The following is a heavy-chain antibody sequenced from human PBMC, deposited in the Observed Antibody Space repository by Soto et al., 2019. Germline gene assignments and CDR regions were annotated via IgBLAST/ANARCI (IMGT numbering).Heavy chain of an antibody. CDR1: GFTFSSYA. D-gene: IGHD2-15*01. CDR3: ALGPAAYYYYYMDV. CDR2: ISGSGGST. J-gene: IGHJ6*03. Sequence: LRLSCAASGFTFSSYAMSWVRQAPGKGLEWVSAISGSGGSTYYADSVKGRFTISRDNSKNTLYLQMNSLRAEDTAVYYCALGPAAYYYYYMDVWGKGTTVTVSS. V-gene: IGHV3-23*01.